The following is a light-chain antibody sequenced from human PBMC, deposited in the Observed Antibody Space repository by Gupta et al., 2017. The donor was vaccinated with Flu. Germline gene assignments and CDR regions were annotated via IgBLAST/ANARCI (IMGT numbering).Light chain of an antibody. CDR1: QGISSY. Sequence: PSFLSASVGDRVTITCRASQGISSYLAWYQQKPGKAPKILIYAASTLQSGVPSRFSGSASGTEFTLTISSLQPEDFGSYYCQQGNSYPIIFGGGTKVEIK. J-gene: IGKJ4*01. V-gene: IGKV1-9*01. CDR2: AAS. CDR3: QQGNSYPII.